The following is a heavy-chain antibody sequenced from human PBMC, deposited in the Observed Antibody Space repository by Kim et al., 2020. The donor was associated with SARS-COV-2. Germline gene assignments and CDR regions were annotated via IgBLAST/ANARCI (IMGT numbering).Heavy chain of an antibody. CDR2: INHSGST. J-gene: IGHJ4*02. CDR1: GGSFSGYY. Sequence: SETLSLTCAVYGGSFSGYYWSWIRQPPGKGLEWIGEINHSGSTNYNPSLKSRVTISVDTSKNQFSLKLSSVTAADTAVYYCARGDSVYTAGTLFYWGQGTLVTVSS. V-gene: IGHV4-34*01. D-gene: IGHD1-1*01. CDR3: ARGDSVYTAGTLFY.